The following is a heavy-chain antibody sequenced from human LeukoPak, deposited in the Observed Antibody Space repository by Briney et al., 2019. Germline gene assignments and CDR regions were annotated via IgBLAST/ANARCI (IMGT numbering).Heavy chain of an antibody. CDR1: GYSISSGSYY. CDR3: ARDFPGPLYY. CDR2: IYTSGST. Sequence: SETLSLTCTVSGYSISSGSYYWSWIRQPAGKGLEWIGRIYTSGSTNYNPSLKSRVTISVDTSKNQFSLKLSSVTAADTAVYYCARDFPGPLYYWGQGTLVTVSS. V-gene: IGHV4-61*02. J-gene: IGHJ4*02.